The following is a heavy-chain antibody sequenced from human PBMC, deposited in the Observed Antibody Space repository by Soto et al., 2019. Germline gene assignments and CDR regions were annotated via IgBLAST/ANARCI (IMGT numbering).Heavy chain of an antibody. Sequence: QVHLQESGPGLVKPSQTLSLTCTVSGGSINSDAYFWSWVRQHPGKRLEWIGYINSSGNTYYNPSLERRVSLSTHPYKNQSTLKLTSVTAAGTRVYFFATASAVKDQALAWCPGTVVTFAS. CDR2: INSSGNT. D-gene: IGHD2-15*01. CDR1: GGSINSDAYF. V-gene: IGHV4-31*03. J-gene: IGHJ3*01. CDR3: ATASAVKDQALA.